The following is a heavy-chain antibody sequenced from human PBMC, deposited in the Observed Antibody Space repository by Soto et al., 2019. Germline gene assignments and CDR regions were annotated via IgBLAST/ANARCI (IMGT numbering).Heavy chain of an antibody. CDR1: VYTFTCYY. Sequence: GXSVKVSCKASVYTFTCYYMHWVRQAPGQGLEWMGWINPNSGGTNYAQKFQGRVTMTRDTSISTAYMELSRLRSDDTAVYYCARPGYSSSWYGYSGQGTLVTVSS. V-gene: IGHV1-2*02. J-gene: IGHJ4*02. CDR3: ARPGYSSSWYGY. D-gene: IGHD6-13*01. CDR2: INPNSGGT.